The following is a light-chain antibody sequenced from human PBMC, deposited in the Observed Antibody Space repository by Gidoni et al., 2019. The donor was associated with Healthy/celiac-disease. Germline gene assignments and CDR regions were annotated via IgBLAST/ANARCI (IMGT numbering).Light chain of an antibody. V-gene: IGLV3-19*01. CDR3: NSRDSSGNRV. Sequence: SSELTQDPAVSVALGQTVRITCQGDSLRSYYASWYQQKPGQAPVLVIYGKNNRPSGIPDRFSGSSSGNTASLTITGAQAEDEADYYCNSRDSSGNRVFGTGTKVIVL. J-gene: IGLJ1*01. CDR1: SLRSYY. CDR2: GKN.